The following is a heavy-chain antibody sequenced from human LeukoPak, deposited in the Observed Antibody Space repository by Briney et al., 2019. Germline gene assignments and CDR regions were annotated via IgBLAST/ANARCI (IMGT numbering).Heavy chain of an antibody. CDR1: GGSISSYY. V-gene: IGHV4-4*07. Sequence: SETLSLTCTVSGGSISSYYWSWIRQPAGKGLEWIGRIYTSGSTNYNPSLKSRVTMSVDTSKNQFSLKLSSVAATDTAVHFCARLRFDFWSGYTHPYFDYWGQGTLVTVSS. D-gene: IGHD3-3*01. CDR3: ARLRFDFWSGYTHPYFDY. J-gene: IGHJ4*02. CDR2: IYTSGST.